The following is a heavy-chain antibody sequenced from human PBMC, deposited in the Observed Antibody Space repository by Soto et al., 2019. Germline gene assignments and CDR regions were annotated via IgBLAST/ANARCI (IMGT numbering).Heavy chain of an antibody. CDR3: AAPRFDH. Sequence: AGGSLRLSCVASVYTFSNYGMTWVRQAPGKGLEWVSLINNSGRDRYYADSVKGRFTISRDNSKNTVYLQMNSLRVDDTAVYYCAAPRFDHWGQGTLVTVSS. J-gene: IGHJ4*02. V-gene: IGHV3-23*05. CDR2: INNSGRDR. CDR1: VYTFSNYG.